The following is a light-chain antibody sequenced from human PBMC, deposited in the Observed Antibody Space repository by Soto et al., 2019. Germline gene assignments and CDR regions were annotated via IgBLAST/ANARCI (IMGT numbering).Light chain of an antibody. CDR2: GAA. J-gene: IGKJ4*01. Sequence: EIVLTQSPGTLSLSPGERATLSCRASQSVSSSYLARYQQKPGQAPSLLIYGAASRATGIPDRFSGSGSGTDFTLTISRLEPEDSAVYYCQQYGSSPLTFGGGTKVEIK. V-gene: IGKV3-20*01. CDR3: QQYGSSPLT. CDR1: QSVSSSY.